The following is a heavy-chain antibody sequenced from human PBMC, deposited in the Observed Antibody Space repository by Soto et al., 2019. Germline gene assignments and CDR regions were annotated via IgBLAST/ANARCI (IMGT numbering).Heavy chain of an antibody. D-gene: IGHD2-15*01. J-gene: IGHJ4*02. CDR2: ISAYNGNT. V-gene: IGHV1-18*01. CDR3: ARVHFDYCSGGSCLVGSPFDY. Sequence: ASLKLSCKSSGYTFTSYGISWVRQAPGQGLEWMGWISAYNGNTNYAQKLQGRVTMTTDTSTSTAYMELRSLRSDDTAVYYCARVHFDYCSGGSCLVGSPFDYWGQGTLVTVSS. CDR1: GYTFTSYG.